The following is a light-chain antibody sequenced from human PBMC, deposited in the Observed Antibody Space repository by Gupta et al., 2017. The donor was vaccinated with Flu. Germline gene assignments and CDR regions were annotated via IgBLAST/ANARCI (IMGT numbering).Light chain of an antibody. CDR3: QTWGTDSWV. Sequence: QLVLPLSPSASASLGASVMLTCTLSSGHSSYANAWHQQQPEKGPRYLMKLNNDGSHSKGAGSPSRFSGSSSAAERNPTIAGEQAEDEDYYYWQTWGTDSWVFGGGTKLTVL. J-gene: IGLJ3*02. CDR2: LNNDGSH. CDR1: SGHSSYA. V-gene: IGLV4-69*01.